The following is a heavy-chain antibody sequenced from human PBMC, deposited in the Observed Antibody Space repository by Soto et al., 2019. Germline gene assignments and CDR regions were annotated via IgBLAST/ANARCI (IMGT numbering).Heavy chain of an antibody. V-gene: IGHV3-23*01. CDR2: ISGSGGST. CDR1: GFTFSSYA. Sequence: GGSLRLSCAASGFTFSSYAMSWVRQAPGKGLEWVSAISGSGGSTYYADSVKGRFTISRDNSKNTLYLQMNSLRAEDTAVYYCAKAPLVNVIYYYYGMDVWGQGTTVTVSS. CDR3: AKAPLVNVIYYYYGMDV. D-gene: IGHD6-13*01. J-gene: IGHJ6*02.